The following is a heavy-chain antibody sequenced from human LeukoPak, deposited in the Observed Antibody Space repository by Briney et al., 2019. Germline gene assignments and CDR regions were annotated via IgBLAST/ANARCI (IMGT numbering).Heavy chain of an antibody. CDR3: ARGGRELADVDY. D-gene: IGHD1-26*01. CDR1: GYTFTSYA. V-gene: IGHV1-3*03. J-gene: IGHJ4*02. CDR2: INAGNGNT. Sequence: ASVKVSCKASGYTFTSYAMHWVRQAPGQRLEWMGWINAGNGNTKYLQEFQGRVTITRDTSASTAYMELSSLRSEDMAVYYCARGGRELADVDYWGQGTLVTVSS.